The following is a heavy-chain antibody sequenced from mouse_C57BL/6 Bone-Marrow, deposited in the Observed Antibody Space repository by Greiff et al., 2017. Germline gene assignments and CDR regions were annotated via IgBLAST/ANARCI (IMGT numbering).Heavy chain of an antibody. Sequence: VQLQQPGAELVKPGASVKLSCKASGYTFTIYWMHWVKQRPGQGLEWIGMIHPNSGSTNYNEKFKSKATLTVDKSSSTAYMQLSSLTSEDSAVYYCAREGDYDNYFDYWGQGTTLTVSS. CDR2: IHPNSGST. D-gene: IGHD2-4*01. CDR1: GYTFTIYW. V-gene: IGHV1-64*01. CDR3: AREGDYDNYFDY. J-gene: IGHJ2*01.